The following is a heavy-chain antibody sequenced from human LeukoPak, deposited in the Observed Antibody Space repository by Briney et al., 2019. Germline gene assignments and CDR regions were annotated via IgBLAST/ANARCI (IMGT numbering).Heavy chain of an antibody. CDR1: GGAISSYY. Sequence: SETLSLTCTVSGGAISSYYWSWIRQTPRKGQEWSGCIYYSGRTNYNPSLKSRVTITIDASKNQFSLKLSSVPAADTAVYYCARTGTVTTVRAYYYYGMDVWGQGTTVTVSS. CDR2: IYYSGRT. J-gene: IGHJ6*02. CDR3: ARTGTVTTVRAYYYYGMDV. D-gene: IGHD4-17*01. V-gene: IGHV4-59*01.